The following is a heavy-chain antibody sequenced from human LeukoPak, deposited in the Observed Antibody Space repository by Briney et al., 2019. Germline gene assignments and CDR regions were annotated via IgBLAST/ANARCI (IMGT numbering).Heavy chain of an antibody. D-gene: IGHD3-22*01. V-gene: IGHV3-30-3*01. CDR3: ARAPMSYDSSGFGGAFDV. J-gene: IGHJ3*01. CDR2: ISYDGTNK. Sequence: GGSLRLSCAASGFTFSNYAMHWIRQAPGKGLEWVAVISYDGTNKYYADSVKGRFTISRDNSKNTMYLQMNSLRAEDTAMYYCARAPMSYDSSGFGGAFDVWGQGTMVTVSS. CDR1: GFTFSNYA.